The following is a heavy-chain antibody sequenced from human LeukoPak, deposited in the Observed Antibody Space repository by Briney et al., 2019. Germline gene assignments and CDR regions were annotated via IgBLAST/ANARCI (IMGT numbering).Heavy chain of an antibody. CDR3: ARGLRYFDWLRKYGMDV. CDR2: INHSGGT. CDR1: GGSFSGYY. D-gene: IGHD3-9*01. V-gene: IGHV4-34*01. Sequence: PSETLSLTCAVYGGSFSGYYWSWIRQPPGKGLEWIGEINHSGGTNYNPSLKSRVTISVDTSKNQFSLKLSSVTAADTAVYCCARGLRYFDWLRKYGMDVWGQGTTVTVSS. J-gene: IGHJ6*02.